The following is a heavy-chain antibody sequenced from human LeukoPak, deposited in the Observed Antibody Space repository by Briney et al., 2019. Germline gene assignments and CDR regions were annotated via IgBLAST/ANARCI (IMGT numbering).Heavy chain of an antibody. CDR1: GGTFSSYA. V-gene: IGHV1-69*13. CDR3: ARRARDDFWSGYFRSWYYYYGMDV. J-gene: IGHJ6*02. D-gene: IGHD3-3*01. CDR2: IIPIFGTA. Sequence: ASVKVSCKASGGTFSSYAISWVRQAPGQGLEWMGGIIPIFGTANYAQKFQGRVTITADESTSTAYVELSSLRSEDTAVYYCARRARDDFWSGYFRSWYYYYGMDVWGQGTTVTVSS.